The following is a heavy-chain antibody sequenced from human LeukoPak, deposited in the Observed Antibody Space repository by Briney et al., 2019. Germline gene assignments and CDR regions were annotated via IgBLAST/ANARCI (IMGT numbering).Heavy chain of an antibody. D-gene: IGHD6-19*01. CDR3: ARDRLSSGFPSDAFDI. Sequence: SVKVSCKASGYTFTSYGISWVRQAPGQGLEWMGGIIPIFGTANYAQKFQGRVTITADESTSTAYMELSSLRSEDTAVYYCARDRLSSGFPSDAFDIWGQGTMVTVSS. CDR2: IIPIFGTA. CDR1: GYTFTSYG. V-gene: IGHV1-69*13. J-gene: IGHJ3*02.